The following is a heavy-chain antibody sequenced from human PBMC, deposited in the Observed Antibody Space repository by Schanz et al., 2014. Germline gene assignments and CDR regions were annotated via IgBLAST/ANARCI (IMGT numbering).Heavy chain of an antibody. V-gene: IGHV4-31*03. CDR2: IHHIGST. Sequence: QVQLQESGPGLVKPSQTLSLTCTVSGASISSRDFYWSWIRQFPGKGLEWIGGIHHIGSTYHNPSLRSRLTMSLDTSRNHFSLRLTSVSAADTAVYYCARARGYNYGLFDYRGLGTLVTVSS. CDR3: ARARGYNYGLFDY. CDR1: GASISSRDFY. D-gene: IGHD5-18*01. J-gene: IGHJ4*01.